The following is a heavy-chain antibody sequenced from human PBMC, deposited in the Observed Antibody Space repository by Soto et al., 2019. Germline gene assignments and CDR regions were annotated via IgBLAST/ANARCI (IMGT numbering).Heavy chain of an antibody. CDR2: IYYSGST. CDR1: GGSISSYY. Sequence: SQTLSLTCTVSGGSISSYYWSWIRQPPGKGLEWIGYIYYSGSTNYNPSLKSRVTISVDTSKNQFSLKLSSVTAADTAVYYCARVTGGPDIVVVPAAINSIEGDWFDPWGQGTLVTVSS. V-gene: IGHV4-59*01. CDR3: ARVTGGPDIVVVPAAINSIEGDWFDP. J-gene: IGHJ5*02. D-gene: IGHD2-2*02.